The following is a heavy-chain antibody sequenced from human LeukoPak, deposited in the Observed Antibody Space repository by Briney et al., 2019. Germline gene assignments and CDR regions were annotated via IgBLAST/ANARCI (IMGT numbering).Heavy chain of an antibody. D-gene: IGHD1-1*01. CDR2: ISMNVQTT. V-gene: IGHV3-64D*06. CDR1: GFTFTSHV. CDR3: VREGLERRTNFDY. Sequence: GGSLRLSCSASGFTFTSHVLHWVRQAPGKGLQYVSGISMNVQTTYYAGSVKGRFTISRDSSKNTVYLQMNSLTAEDTAVYYCVREGLERRTNFDYWGQGTLVSVSS. J-gene: IGHJ4*02.